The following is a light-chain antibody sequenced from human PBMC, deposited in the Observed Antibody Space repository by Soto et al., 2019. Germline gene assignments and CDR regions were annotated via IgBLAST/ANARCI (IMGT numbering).Light chain of an antibody. Sequence: DIQLTQSPSSLSASIGDRVTITCRASQSISKFLNWYQQRPGKAPKFLIYGASSLQSGVPSRFSGSGSGTDFTLTIRSLQPEDFASYYCQQSYSMPYTFGQGTKVEIK. V-gene: IGKV1-39*01. CDR3: QQSYSMPYT. CDR2: GAS. J-gene: IGKJ2*01. CDR1: QSISKF.